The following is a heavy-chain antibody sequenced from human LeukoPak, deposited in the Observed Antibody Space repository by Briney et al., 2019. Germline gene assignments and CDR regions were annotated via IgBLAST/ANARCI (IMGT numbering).Heavy chain of an antibody. J-gene: IGHJ5*02. D-gene: IGHD2-2*01. V-gene: IGHV4-31*03. CDR3: AGSRRDAYCSSTSCYQTNNWFDP. Sequence: PSQTLSLTCTVSGGSISSGGYYWSWIRQHPGKGLEWIGYIYYSGSTYYNPSLKSRVTISVDTSKNQFSLKLSSVTAADTAVYYCAGSRRDAYCSSTSCYQTNNWFDPWGQGTLVTVSS. CDR1: GGSISSGGYY. CDR2: IYYSGST.